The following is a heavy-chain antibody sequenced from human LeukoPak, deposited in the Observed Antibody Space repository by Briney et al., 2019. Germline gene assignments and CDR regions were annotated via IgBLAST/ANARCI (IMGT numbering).Heavy chain of an antibody. CDR3: ARGSFWGGAFDI. Sequence: ASVKVSCKASSYMFTRYGISWVRQAPGQGLEWMGWINPNSGGTNYAQKFQGRVTMTRDTSISTAYMELSRLRSDDTAVYYCARGSFWGGAFDIWGHGTMVPVSS. CDR1: SYMFTRYG. V-gene: IGHV1-2*02. J-gene: IGHJ3*02. CDR2: INPNSGGT. D-gene: IGHD3-16*01.